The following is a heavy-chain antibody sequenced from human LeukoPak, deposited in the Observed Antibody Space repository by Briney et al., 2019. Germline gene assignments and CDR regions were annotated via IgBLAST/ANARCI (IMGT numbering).Heavy chain of an antibody. D-gene: IGHD3-10*01. CDR3: ARDLYGSGSLNWFDP. V-gene: IGHV1-18*01. J-gene: IGHJ5*02. CDR1: GYIFTSYD. CDR2: ISAYNGNT. Sequence: ASVKVSCKASGYIFTSYDINWVRQVTGQGLEWMGWISAYNGNTNYAQKLQGRVTMTTDTSTSTAYMEPRSLRSDDTAVYYCARDLYGSGSLNWFDPWGQGTLVTVSS.